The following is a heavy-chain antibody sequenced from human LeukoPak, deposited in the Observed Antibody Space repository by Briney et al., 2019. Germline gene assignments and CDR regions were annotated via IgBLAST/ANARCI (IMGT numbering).Heavy chain of an antibody. J-gene: IGHJ3*02. D-gene: IGHD3-22*01. CDR2: ISWNSGSI. CDR3: AKGQNYDSSGYDAFDI. Sequence: GGSLRLSCAASAFTFHDYGMSWVRQAPGKGLEWVSGISWNSGSIGYADSVKGRFTISRDNAKNSLYLQMNSLRAEDMALYYCAKGQNYDSSGYDAFDIWGQGTMVTVSS. V-gene: IGHV3-9*03. CDR1: AFTFHDYG.